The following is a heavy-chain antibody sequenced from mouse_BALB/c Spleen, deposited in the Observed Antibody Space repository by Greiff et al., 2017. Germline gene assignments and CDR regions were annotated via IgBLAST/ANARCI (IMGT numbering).Heavy chain of an antibody. D-gene: IGHD2-1*01. V-gene: IGHV5-17*02. J-gene: IGHJ1*01. CDR1: GFTFSSFG. CDR3: ARNGNYVGYWYFDV. CDR2: ISSGSSTI. Sequence: EVKLVESGGGLVQPGGSRKLSCAASGFTFSSFGMHWVRQAPEKGLEWVAYISSGSSTIYYADTVKGRFTISRDNPKNTLFLQMTSLRSEDTAMYYCARNGNYVGYWYFDVWGAGTTVTVSS.